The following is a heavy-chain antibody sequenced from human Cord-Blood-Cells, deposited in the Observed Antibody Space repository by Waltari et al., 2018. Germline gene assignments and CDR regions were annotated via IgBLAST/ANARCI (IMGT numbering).Heavy chain of an antibody. D-gene: IGHD6-13*01. CDR2: IIPIFGTA. J-gene: IGHJ3*02. CDR1: GGTFSSYA. V-gene: IGHV1-69*01. CDR3: ATGLGSRGIAAAGDAFDI. Sequence: QVQLVQSGAEVKKPGSSVKVSCKASGGTFSSYAISWVRQAPGHGLEWMGGIIPIFGTANYAQKVQGRVTITADESTSTAYMELSSLRSEDTAVYYCATGLGSRGIAAAGDAFDIWGQGTMVTVSS.